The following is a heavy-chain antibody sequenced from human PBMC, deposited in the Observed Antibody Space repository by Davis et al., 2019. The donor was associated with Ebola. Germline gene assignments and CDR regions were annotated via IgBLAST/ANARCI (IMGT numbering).Heavy chain of an antibody. D-gene: IGHD3-3*01. CDR1: GFTFSRCS. CDR2: ISSSSSYI. V-gene: IGHV3-21*01. CDR3: ARDLGGIFGVSGYYFDY. J-gene: IGHJ4*02. Sequence: GESLKISCAASGFTFSRCSLNWVRQAPGKGLEWVSSISSSSSYIYYADSVKGRFTISRDNAKNSLYLQMNSLRAEDTAVYYCARDLGGIFGVSGYYFDYWGQGTLVTVSS.